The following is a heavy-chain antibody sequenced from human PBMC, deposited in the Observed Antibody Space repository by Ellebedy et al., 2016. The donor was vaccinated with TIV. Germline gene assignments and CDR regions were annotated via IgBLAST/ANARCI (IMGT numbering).Heavy chain of an antibody. J-gene: IGHJ6*02. Sequence: GESLKISCAASGFTFSHYWMSWVRQAPGKGLEWVASIRQDGSEKYYVDSVQGRFTISRDTAKESLYLQRNSLRAEDTAVYSCARGYRGYDARHFYGVDVWGQGTTVTVSS. D-gene: IGHD5-12*01. CDR1: GFTFSHYW. CDR3: ARGYRGYDARHFYGVDV. V-gene: IGHV3-7*03. CDR2: IRQDGSEK.